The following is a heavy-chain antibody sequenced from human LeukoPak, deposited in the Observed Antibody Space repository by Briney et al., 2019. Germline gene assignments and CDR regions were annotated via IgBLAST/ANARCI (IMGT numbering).Heavy chain of an antibody. CDR2: INPNSGGT. V-gene: IGHV1-2*02. D-gene: IGHD5-12*01. CDR1: GYTFSDYY. CDR3: ARRGYSGYDFYIDY. Sequence: GASVKVSCKASGYTFSDYYMHWVRQAPGQGLEWMGWINPNSGGTNFAQKFQGRVTMTRDTSISTAYMELSRPRSDDTAVYYCARRGYSGYDFYIDYWGQGTLVTVSS. J-gene: IGHJ4*02.